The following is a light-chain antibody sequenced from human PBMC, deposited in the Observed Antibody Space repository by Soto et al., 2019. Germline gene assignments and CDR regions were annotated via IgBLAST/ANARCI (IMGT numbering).Light chain of an antibody. CDR3: QQYGSSPKT. J-gene: IGKJ1*01. CDR1: QRVSRGY. CDR2: GAS. V-gene: IGKV3-20*01. Sequence: EIVLTQSPGTLSLSPGEGPTLSSRASQRVSRGYLAWYQQKPGQAPGLPIYGASSRATGIPDRFSGSGSGTDFTLTISRLEPEDFAVYYCQQYGSSPKTFGQGTKVEIK.